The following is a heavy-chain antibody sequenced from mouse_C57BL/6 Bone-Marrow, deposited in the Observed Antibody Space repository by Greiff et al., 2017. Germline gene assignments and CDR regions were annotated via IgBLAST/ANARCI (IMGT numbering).Heavy chain of an antibody. Sequence: EVQLVESGGGLVQPGGSLKLSCAASGFTFSDYYMYWVRQTPEKRLEWVAYISNGGGSTYYPDTVKGRFTISRDNAKNTLYLQMSRLKSEDTAMYYCARTGSFAYWGQGTLVTVSA. CDR1: GFTFSDYY. J-gene: IGHJ3*01. CDR2: ISNGGGST. D-gene: IGHD2-2*01. V-gene: IGHV5-12*01. CDR3: ARTGSFAY.